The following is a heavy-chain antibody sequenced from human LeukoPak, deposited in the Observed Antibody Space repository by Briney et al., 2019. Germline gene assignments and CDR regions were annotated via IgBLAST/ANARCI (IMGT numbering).Heavy chain of an antibody. Sequence: AASVKVSCKASGYTFTGYYMHWVRQAPGQGLEWMGWINPNSGGTNYAQKFQGRVTMTRDTSISTAYMELSRLRSDDTAVYYCARASFGRGPGEDGTFDYWGQGTLVTVSS. CDR3: ARASFGRGPGEDGTFDY. V-gene: IGHV1-2*02. CDR2: INPNSGGT. J-gene: IGHJ4*02. D-gene: IGHD5-24*01. CDR1: GYTFTGYY.